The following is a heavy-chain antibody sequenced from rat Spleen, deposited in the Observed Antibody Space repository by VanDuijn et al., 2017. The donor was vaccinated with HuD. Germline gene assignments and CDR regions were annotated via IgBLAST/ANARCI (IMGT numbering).Heavy chain of an antibody. CDR3: ARHLREASGVMDV. CDR1: GFSLNSYH. V-gene: IGHV2-72*01. CDR2: IWAGGGT. J-gene: IGHJ4*01. D-gene: IGHD4-3*01. Sequence: QVQLKESGPGLVQPSQTLSLTCTVSGFSLNSYHVSWVRQPPGKSLVWMGTIWAGGGTNYNSAVQSRLSISLDTSKSKVFLKMNSLQPEDTGTYYCARHLREASGVMDVWGQGASVPVSS.